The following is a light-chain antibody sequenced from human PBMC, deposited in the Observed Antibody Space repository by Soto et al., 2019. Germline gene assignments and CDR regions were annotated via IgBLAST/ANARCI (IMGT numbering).Light chain of an antibody. V-gene: IGLV2-8*01. J-gene: IGLJ1*01. CDR1: SSDVGAYNY. CDR2: EVS. Sequence: QSALTQPPSASGSPGQSVAISCTGTSSDVGAYNYVAWYQQHPGKVPKLMIYEVSKRPSGVPDRFSGSKSGNTASLTVSGLQADDEADDYCSSYAGSDVFVFGTGTKVTVL. CDR3: SSYAGSDVFV.